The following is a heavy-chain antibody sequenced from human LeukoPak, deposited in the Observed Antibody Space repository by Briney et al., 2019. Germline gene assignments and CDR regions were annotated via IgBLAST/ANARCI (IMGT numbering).Heavy chain of an antibody. CDR1: GFSFRSYW. Sequence: PGGSLRLSCAASGFSFRSYWIYWVRQAPGRGLVYVSRINNDGVGTTYTDSVKGRFTISRDNAKSEVSLQMNSLRVEDTAMYYCARGGLDHAFDIWGQGTMVTVSS. CDR3: ARGGLDHAFDI. J-gene: IGHJ3*02. V-gene: IGHV3-74*01. D-gene: IGHD3/OR15-3a*01. CDR2: INNDGVGT.